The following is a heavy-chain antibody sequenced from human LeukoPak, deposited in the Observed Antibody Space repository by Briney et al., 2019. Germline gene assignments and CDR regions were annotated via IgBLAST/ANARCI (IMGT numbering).Heavy chain of an antibody. D-gene: IGHD3-10*01. J-gene: IGHJ5*02. V-gene: IGHV1-46*01. CDR3: ARARDYYGSGSLGFDP. CDR1: GYTFTSYY. Sequence: ASVKVSCKASGYTFTSYYMHWVRQAPGQGLEWMGIINPSGGSTSYAQKFQGRVTMTRDTSTSTVYMELISLRSEDTAVYYCARARDYYGSGSLGFDPWGQGTLVTVSS. CDR2: INPSGGST.